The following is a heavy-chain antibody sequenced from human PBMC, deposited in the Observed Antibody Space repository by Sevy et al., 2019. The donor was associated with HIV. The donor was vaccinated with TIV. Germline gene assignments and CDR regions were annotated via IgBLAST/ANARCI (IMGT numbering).Heavy chain of an antibody. D-gene: IGHD3-10*01. Sequence: GGSLRLSCAASGSSFESFAMNWVRQAPGKGLEWVAYISKSSSYIYYADSVKGRFTISRDNAKNSLFLQMNSLGAEDTAIYYCTRGSGIDYYEKGMDLWGQGTKVTVSS. V-gene: IGHV3-21*04. J-gene: IGHJ6*02. CDR2: ISKSSSYI. CDR1: GSSFESFA. CDR3: TRGSGIDYYEKGMDL.